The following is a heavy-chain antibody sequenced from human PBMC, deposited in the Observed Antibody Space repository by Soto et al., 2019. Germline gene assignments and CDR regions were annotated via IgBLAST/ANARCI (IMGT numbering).Heavy chain of an antibody. Sequence: ASVKVSCKASGYTFTSYAMHWVRQAPGQRLEWMGWINAGNGNTKYSQKFQGRVTISRDNAKNSLYLQMNSLRAEDTAVYYCAIEKVGATSVHVFDIWGQGTMVTVSS. V-gene: IGHV1-3*01. CDR2: INAGNGNT. CDR1: GYTFTSYA. J-gene: IGHJ3*02. CDR3: AIEKVGATSVHVFDI. D-gene: IGHD1-26*01.